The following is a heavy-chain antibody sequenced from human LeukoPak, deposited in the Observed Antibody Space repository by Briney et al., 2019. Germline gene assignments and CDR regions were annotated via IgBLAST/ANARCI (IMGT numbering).Heavy chain of an antibody. Sequence: SETLSLTCTVSGGSISSSSNYWGWIRQPPGKGLEWIGSFYYSGSTYYNPSLKSRVAISVDTSKNQFSLRLSSVTATDTAMYYCATSSYYYFMAVWGKGTTVTISS. V-gene: IGHV4-39*01. J-gene: IGHJ6*03. CDR3: ATSSYYYFMAV. CDR2: FYYSGST. CDR1: GGSISSSSNY.